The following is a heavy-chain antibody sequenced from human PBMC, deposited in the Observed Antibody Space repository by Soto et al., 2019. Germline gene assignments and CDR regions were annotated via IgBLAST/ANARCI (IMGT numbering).Heavy chain of an antibody. D-gene: IGHD4-4*01. J-gene: IGHJ6*02. CDR2: IYSGGST. CDR3: ARFLTTINEMYYYYYGMDV. Sequence: PGGSLRLSCAASGFTVRDNYMAWVRQAPGKGLDWVSVIYSGGSTYYADSVKGRFTISRDNSKNTLYLQMDSLRAEDTAVYYCARFLTTINEMYYYYYGMDVWGQGTTVTVSS. V-gene: IGHV3-53*01. CDR1: GFTVRDNY.